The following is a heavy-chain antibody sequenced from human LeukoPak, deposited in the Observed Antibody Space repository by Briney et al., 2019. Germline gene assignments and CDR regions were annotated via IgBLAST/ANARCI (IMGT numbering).Heavy chain of an antibody. CDR3: AKGQAAAGTMDY. V-gene: IGHV3-30*18. CDR2: ISYDGSNK. CDR1: GFTFSSYG. Sequence: GRSLRLSCAASGFTFSSYGMHWVRHAPGKGLELVAVISYDGSNKYYADSVKGRFTISRDNSKNTLNLQMNSLRAEDTAVYYCAKGQAAAGTMDYWGQGTLVTVSS. J-gene: IGHJ4*02. D-gene: IGHD6-13*01.